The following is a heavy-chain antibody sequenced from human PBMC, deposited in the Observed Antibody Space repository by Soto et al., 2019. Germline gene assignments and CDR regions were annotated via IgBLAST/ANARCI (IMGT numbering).Heavy chain of an antibody. J-gene: IGHJ4*01. CDR3: VRGYYNDNSASIHGE. CDR2: IYYNGNT. CDR1: VESNNTPHYC. V-gene: IGHV4-30-4*01. Sequence: LSVTCTVSVESNNTPHYCWRWVRQPPGKCLEWIGYIYYNGNTYYNPSLRRRVIISLDTSKNQVSLKLTSVTSADTAIYYCVRGYYNDNSASIHGEWGQGTLV. D-gene: IGHD3-22*01.